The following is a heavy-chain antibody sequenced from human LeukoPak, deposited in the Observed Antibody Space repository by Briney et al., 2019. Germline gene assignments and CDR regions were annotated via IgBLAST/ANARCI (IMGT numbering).Heavy chain of an antibody. V-gene: IGHV1-18*01. CDR2: INAYNGDT. D-gene: IGHD3-10*01. CDR1: NYTFTSYG. J-gene: IGHJ4*02. CDR3: ARDGSGVWFDY. Sequence: ASVKVSCKASNYTFTSYGISWVRQAPGQGLEWMAWINAYNGDTNYAQKLQGRVTLTTDTSTSTAYMELRSLRSDDTAVYYCARDGSGVWFDYWGQGTLVTVSS.